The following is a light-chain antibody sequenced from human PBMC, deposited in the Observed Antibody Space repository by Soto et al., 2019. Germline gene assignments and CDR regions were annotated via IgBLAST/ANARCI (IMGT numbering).Light chain of an antibody. CDR1: QGISSY. CDR3: QQFNSYPLT. CDR2: LAS. J-gene: IGKJ3*01. Sequence: DIQLTQSPSFLSASVGDRVTITCQASQGISSYLVWYQQKSGKAPKVLIYLASILQSGVPSRFSGSGSGTEFTLTINSLQPEDFATYYCQQFNSYPLTFGPGTKVHMK. V-gene: IGKV1-9*01.